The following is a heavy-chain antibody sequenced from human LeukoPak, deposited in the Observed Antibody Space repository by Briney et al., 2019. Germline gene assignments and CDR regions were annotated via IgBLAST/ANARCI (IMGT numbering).Heavy chain of an antibody. J-gene: IGHJ5*02. Sequence: SGTLSLTCAVSGGSISSSNWWSWVRQPPGKGLEWIGEIYHSGSTYYNPSLKSRVTISVDTSKNQFSLKLSSVTAADTAVYYCARIRYCSGGSCSWGQGTLVTVSS. CDR1: GGSISSSNW. CDR3: ARIRYCSGGSCS. D-gene: IGHD2-15*01. CDR2: IYHSGST. V-gene: IGHV4-4*02.